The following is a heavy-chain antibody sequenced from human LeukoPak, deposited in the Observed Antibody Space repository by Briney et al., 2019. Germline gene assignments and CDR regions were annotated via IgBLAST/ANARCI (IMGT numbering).Heavy chain of an antibody. Sequence: SETLSLTCTVSGGSISSGGYYWSWIRQHPGKGLEWIGYIYYSGSTYYNPSLKSRVTTSVDTSKNQFSLKLSSVTAADTAVYYCAREAPRYCSSTSCYPVPWGQGTLVTVSS. CDR1: GGSISSGGYY. J-gene: IGHJ5*02. D-gene: IGHD2-2*01. CDR3: AREAPRYCSSTSCYPVP. V-gene: IGHV4-31*03. CDR2: IYYSGST.